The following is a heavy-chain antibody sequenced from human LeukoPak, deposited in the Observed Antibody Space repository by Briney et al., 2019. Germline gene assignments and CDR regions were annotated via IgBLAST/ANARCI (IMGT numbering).Heavy chain of an antibody. V-gene: IGHV4-31*03. D-gene: IGHD1-14*01. CDR3: ARGDPTTHYFDY. CDR2: IYYSGST. J-gene: IGHJ4*02. Sequence: KPSETLSLTCTVSGGSISSGGYYWSWIRQHPGKGLEWIGYIYYSGSTYYNPSLKSRVTISVDTSKNQFPLKLSSVTAADTAVYYCARGDPTTHYFDYWGQGTLVTVSS. CDR1: GGSISSGGYY.